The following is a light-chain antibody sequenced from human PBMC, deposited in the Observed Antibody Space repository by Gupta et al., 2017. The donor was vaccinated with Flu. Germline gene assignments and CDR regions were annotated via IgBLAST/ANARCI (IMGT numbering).Light chain of an antibody. V-gene: IGLV4-69*01. CDR3: QTWGTGMQV. J-gene: IGLJ3*02. CDR2: LNSDGSH. Sequence: IAWHQQQTEKGPRYLMKLNSDGSHSKGDGIPDRFSGASSGAERYIAISSLQSEDDSCYSCQTWGTGMQVFGGGTKLTVL.